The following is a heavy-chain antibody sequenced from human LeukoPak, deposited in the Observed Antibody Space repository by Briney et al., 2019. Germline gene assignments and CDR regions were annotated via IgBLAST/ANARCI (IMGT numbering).Heavy chain of an antibody. D-gene: IGHD3-16*01. CDR1: GFTFSNYA. CDR3: AKNKEGFGASYTHY. J-gene: IGHJ4*02. V-gene: IGHV3-23*01. CDR2: ISNSGGST. Sequence: GGSLRLSCAASGFTFSNYAMSWVRQAPGEGLEWVSAISNSGGSTYYADSVKGRFTISRDNSKNTLYLQMNSLRAEDTAVYYCAKNKEGFGASYTHYWGQGTLVTVSS.